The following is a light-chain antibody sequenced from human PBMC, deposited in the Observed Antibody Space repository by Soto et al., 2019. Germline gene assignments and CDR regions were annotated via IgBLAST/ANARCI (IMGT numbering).Light chain of an antibody. Sequence: EIVLTQSPGTLSLSPGERATLSGRASQSVSSSLGWYQQKPGQAPRIIIYDASNRATGIPARFSGSGSGTDFNLTISRLETEDLAVYECQQRSNWTITGGQGPRLEIK. V-gene: IGKV3-11*01. J-gene: IGKJ5*01. CDR1: QSVSSS. CDR2: DAS. CDR3: QQRSNWTIT.